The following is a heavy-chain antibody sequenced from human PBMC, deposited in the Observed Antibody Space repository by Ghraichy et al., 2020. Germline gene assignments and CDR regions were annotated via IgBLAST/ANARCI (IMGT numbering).Heavy chain of an antibody. D-gene: IGHD3-22*01. V-gene: IGHV3-74*01. CDR2: INSDGSST. Sequence: GGSLRLSCAASGFTFSSYWMHWVRQAPGKGLVWVSRINSDGSSTSYADSVKGRFTISRDNAKNTLYLQMNGLRAEDTAVYYCAREDYYDSSGYTTWGQGTLVTVSS. J-gene: IGHJ5*02. CDR3: AREDYYDSSGYTT. CDR1: GFTFSSYW.